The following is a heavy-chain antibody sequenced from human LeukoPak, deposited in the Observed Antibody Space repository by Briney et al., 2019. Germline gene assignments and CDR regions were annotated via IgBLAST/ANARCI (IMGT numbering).Heavy chain of an antibody. V-gene: IGHV3-74*01. CDR2: ITSDGSDI. D-gene: IGHD2/OR15-2a*01. CDR1: GFTFRSYW. J-gene: IGHJ5*02. CDR3: ARGKTSQNIVTRKTYNWFDP. Sequence: GGSLRLSCAGSGFTFRSYWMHWVRQAPGKGLVWVSRITSDGSDIVYADSVKGRFTISRDNAKNSLYLQMKSLRAEDTAVYYCARGKTSQNIVTRKTYNWFDPWGQGTLVTVSS.